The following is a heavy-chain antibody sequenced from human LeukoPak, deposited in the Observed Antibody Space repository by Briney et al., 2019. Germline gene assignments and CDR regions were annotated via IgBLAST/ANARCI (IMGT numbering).Heavy chain of an antibody. CDR1: GFTFSDYW. D-gene: IGHD3-16*01. CDR3: ARARLSRVWGSFRTDYYMDV. V-gene: IGHV3-7*01. CDR2: IKEDGSEK. J-gene: IGHJ6*03. Sequence: GGSLRLSCAASGFTFSDYWMNWVRQAPGKGLEWVANIKEDGSEKYYVDSVKGRFTVSRDNAKNSLHLQMNSLRAEDTAVYYCARARLSRVWGSFRTDYYMDVWGKGTTVTVSS.